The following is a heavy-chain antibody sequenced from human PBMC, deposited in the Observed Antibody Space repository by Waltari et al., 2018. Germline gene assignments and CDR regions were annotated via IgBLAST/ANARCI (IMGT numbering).Heavy chain of an antibody. V-gene: IGHV4-39*01. Sequence: QLQLQESGPGLVKPSETLSLTCTVSGGSISSSSYYWGWIRQPPGKGLEWIGSIYYSGSPYYNPSLKGRVTISVDTSKNQFSLKLSSVTAADTAVYYCASSYYYDSSGYEPFDYWGQGTLVIVSS. D-gene: IGHD3-22*01. J-gene: IGHJ4*02. CDR3: ASSYYYDSSGYEPFDY. CDR1: GGSISSSSYY. CDR2: IYYSGSP.